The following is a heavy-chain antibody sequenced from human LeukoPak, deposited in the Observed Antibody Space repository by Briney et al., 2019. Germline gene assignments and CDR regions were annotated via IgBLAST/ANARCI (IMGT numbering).Heavy chain of an antibody. CDR2: IYYRVTS. Sequence: PSETQSLTCTVSGDSISTYYWSWIRQPPGKGLEWIGYIYYRVTSDYNPSLKSRVTMSVDMSTRQISLKLSSVTAADTAVYYCARGESGWYGHYFDYWGQGTLVTVSS. J-gene: IGHJ4*02. CDR3: ARGESGWYGHYFDY. V-gene: IGHV4-59*01. D-gene: IGHD6-19*01. CDR1: GDSISTYY.